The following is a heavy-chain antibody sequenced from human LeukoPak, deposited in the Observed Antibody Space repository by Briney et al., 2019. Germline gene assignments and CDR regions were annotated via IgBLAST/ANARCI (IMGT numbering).Heavy chain of an antibody. V-gene: IGHV3-30*04. CDR1: GFTFSSYA. J-gene: IGHJ4*02. D-gene: IGHD5-18*01. CDR3: AKGAGYSYGPPTDY. CDR2: ISYDGSNK. Sequence: GGSLRLSCAASGFTFSSYAMHWVRQAPGKGLEWVAVISYDGSNKKYADSVKGRFTISRDNSKNTLYLQMNSLRAEDTAVYYCAKGAGYSYGPPTDYWGQGTLVTVSS.